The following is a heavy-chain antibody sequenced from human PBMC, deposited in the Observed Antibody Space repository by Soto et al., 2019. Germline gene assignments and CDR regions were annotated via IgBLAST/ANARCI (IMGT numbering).Heavy chain of an antibody. CDR1: GGSISSGGYY. Sequence: QVPLQESGPGLVKPSQTLSLTCTVSGGSISSGGYYWSWIRQHPGKGLEWIGDIYYSGGTYYNPSLKSRVTISVDTSKNQFSLKLSSVTAADTAVYYCARGGQVRTGWPQDNWFDPWGQGTLVTVSS. V-gene: IGHV4-31*03. D-gene: IGHD6-19*01. J-gene: IGHJ5*02. CDR3: ARGGQVRTGWPQDNWFDP. CDR2: IYYSGGT.